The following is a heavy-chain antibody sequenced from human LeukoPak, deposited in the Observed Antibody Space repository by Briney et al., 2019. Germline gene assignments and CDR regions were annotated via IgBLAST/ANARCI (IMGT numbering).Heavy chain of an antibody. J-gene: IGHJ4*02. CDR2: TNWDGATT. CDR1: GFNFEHYA. V-gene: IGHV3-43D*03. D-gene: IGHD3-10*01. CDR3: AKDRGRGFGELDF. Sequence: GGSLRLSCAASGFNFEHYAMHWVRQAPGKGLEWVSLTNWDGATTYYADSVKGRFTISRDNNKKLLFLQMNTLRPDDTALYYCAKDRGRGFGELDFWGQGTLVTVSS.